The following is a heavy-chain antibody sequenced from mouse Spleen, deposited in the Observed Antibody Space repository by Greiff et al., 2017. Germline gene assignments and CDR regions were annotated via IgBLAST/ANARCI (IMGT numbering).Heavy chain of an antibody. Sequence: EVHLVESGPGLVKPSQSLSLTCSVTGYSITSGYYWNWIRQFPGNKLEWMGYISYDGSNNYNPSLKNRISITRDTSKNQFFLKLNSVTTEDTATYYCARLLRYLFDYWGQGTTLTVSS. CDR1: GYSITSGYY. CDR3: ARLLRYLFDY. CDR2: ISYDGSN. V-gene: IGHV3-6*01. J-gene: IGHJ2*01. D-gene: IGHD1-1*01.